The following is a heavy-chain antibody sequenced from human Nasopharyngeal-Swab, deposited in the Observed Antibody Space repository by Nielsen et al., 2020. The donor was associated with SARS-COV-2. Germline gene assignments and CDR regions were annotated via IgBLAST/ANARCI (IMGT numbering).Heavy chain of an antibody. V-gene: IGHV4-4*02. D-gene: IGHD6-13*01. J-gene: IGHJ6*02. CDR2: IYHSGST. Sequence: WIRQPPGKGLEWIGEIYHSGSTNYNPSLKSRVTISVDKSKNQFSLKLNSVTAADTAVYYCARTGIAAAGDTETYYYGMDVWGQGTTVTVSS. CDR3: ARTGIAAAGDTETYYYGMDV.